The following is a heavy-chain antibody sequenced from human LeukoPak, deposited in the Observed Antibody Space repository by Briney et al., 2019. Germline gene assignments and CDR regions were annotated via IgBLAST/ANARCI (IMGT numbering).Heavy chain of an antibody. CDR1: GGTFSSYA. V-gene: IGHV1-69*06. J-gene: IGHJ5*02. CDR3: ARIVDTAMVVRFDP. Sequence: ASVKVSCKASGGTFSSYAISWVRQAPGQGLERMGGIIPIFGTANYAQKFQGRVTITADKSTSTAYMELSSLRSEDTAVYYCARIVDTAMVVRFDPWGQGTLVTVSS. D-gene: IGHD5-18*01. CDR2: IIPIFGTA.